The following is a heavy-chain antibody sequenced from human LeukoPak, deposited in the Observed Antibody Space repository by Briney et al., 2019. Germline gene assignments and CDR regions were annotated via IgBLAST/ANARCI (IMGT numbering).Heavy chain of an antibody. D-gene: IGHD3-10*01. CDR1: GGTFSSYA. CDR3: ARRNYGSPRWFDP. CDR2: IIPIFGTA. Sequence: SVKVSCKASGGTFSSYAISWVRQAPGQGLEWMGGIIPIFGTANYAQKFQGRVTMTRNTSISTAYMELSSLRSEDTAVYYCARRNYGSPRWFDPWGQGTLVTVSS. J-gene: IGHJ5*02. V-gene: IGHV1-69*05.